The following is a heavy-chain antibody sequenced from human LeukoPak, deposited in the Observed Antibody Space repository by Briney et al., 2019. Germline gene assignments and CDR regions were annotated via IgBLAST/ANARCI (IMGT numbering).Heavy chain of an antibody. CDR2: FDPEDGET. Sequence: ASVRVSCKVSGYTLTELSMHWVRQAPGKGLEWMGGFDPEDGETIYAQKFQGRVTMTEDTSTDTAYMELSSLRSEDTAVYYCATDPRGYSGYAIDYWGQGTLVTVSS. D-gene: IGHD5-12*01. V-gene: IGHV1-24*01. J-gene: IGHJ4*02. CDR3: ATDPRGYSGYAIDY. CDR1: GYTLTELS.